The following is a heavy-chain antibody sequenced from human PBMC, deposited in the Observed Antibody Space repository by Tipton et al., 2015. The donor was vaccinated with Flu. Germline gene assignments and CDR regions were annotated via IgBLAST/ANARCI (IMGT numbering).Heavy chain of an antibody. J-gene: IGHJ5*02. CDR2: INPNSGGT. CDR1: GYTFTGYY. V-gene: IGHV1-2*02. CDR3: ATVKPTGYLGTAAGWFDT. D-gene: IGHD6-13*01. Sequence: QLVQSGAETKKPGASVKVSCKASGYTFTGYYMHWVRQAPGQGLEWMGWINPNSGGTNSAQSFQGRVTMTRDTSISTAYMEMTRLRSDDTAVYYCATVKPTGYLGTAAGWFDTGGQGTVVTVSS.